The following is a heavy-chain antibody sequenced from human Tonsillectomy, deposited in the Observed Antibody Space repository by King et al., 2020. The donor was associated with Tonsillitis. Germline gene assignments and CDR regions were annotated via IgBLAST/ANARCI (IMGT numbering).Heavy chain of an antibody. CDR2: ISSSSTYI. CDR1: GFTFSSYN. D-gene: IGHD3-3*01. CDR3: ASDSFDYFYGMDV. V-gene: IGHV3-21*01. J-gene: IGHJ6*02. Sequence: EVQLVESGGGLVKPGGSLRLSCAASGFTFSSYNMNWVRQAPGKGLEWVSSISSSSTYIYYADSVRGQFTISRDSAKNSLYLQMNSLRAEDTAVYYCASDSFDYFYGMDVWGQGTTVTVSS.